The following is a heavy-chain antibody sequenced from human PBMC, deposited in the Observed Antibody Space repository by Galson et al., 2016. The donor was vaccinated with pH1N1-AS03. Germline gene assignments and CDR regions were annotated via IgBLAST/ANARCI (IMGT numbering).Heavy chain of an antibody. CDR1: GFTVSSKY. J-gene: IGHJ4*02. D-gene: IGHD6-19*01. Sequence: SLRLSCAASGFTVSSKYMNWVRQAPGKALEWISVIYSGGDTFYADSVKGRFTISRDNFKNTLYLQMNSLRADDTAVYYCARSSGWYGACYFDYWGQGTLVTVSS. CDR2: IYSGGDT. V-gene: IGHV3-53*01. CDR3: ARSSGWYGACYFDY.